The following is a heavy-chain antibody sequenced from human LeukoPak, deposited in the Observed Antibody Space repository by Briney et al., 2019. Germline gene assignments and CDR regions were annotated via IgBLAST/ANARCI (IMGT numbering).Heavy chain of an antibody. V-gene: IGHV5-51*01. J-gene: IGHJ6*03. CDR3: ARHRDYYYYMDV. Sequence: GESLKISCKVSGYSFNTYWIGWVRQMPGKGLEGMGIINPGDSDIRYSPSFQGQVTISVDKSISTAYLQWNSLKASDTAVYYCARHRDYYYYMDVWGKGTTVTVSS. CDR1: GYSFNTYW. CDR2: INPGDSDI.